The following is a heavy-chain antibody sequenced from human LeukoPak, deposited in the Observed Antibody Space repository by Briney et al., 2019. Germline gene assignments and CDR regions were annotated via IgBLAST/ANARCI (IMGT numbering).Heavy chain of an antibody. D-gene: IGHD2-15*01. Sequence: GGSLRLSCAASGSTFSNYGMHWVRQAAGKGLEWVAFISKDGSKKYYGGSVTGRFITSRDNSRNTVYLQMDSLRPEDTAVYYCAKDKGWSRVIDYWGHGTLVTVAS. CDR1: GSTFSNYG. CDR3: AKDKGWSRVIDY. J-gene: IGHJ4*01. CDR2: ISKDGSKK. V-gene: IGHV3-30*18.